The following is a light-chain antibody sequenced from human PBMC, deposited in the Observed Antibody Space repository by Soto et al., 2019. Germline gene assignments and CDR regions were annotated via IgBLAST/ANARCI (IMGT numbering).Light chain of an antibody. Sequence: DIQMTQSPSSLSASVGDRVTITCRASQSISNYLNWYQQKPGNAPKLLIDAASSVQSGVASRFSGSGSVTDFTLTISSLQPDDCATYYCQQSYSTPLIFGGGTKVGIK. CDR3: QQSYSTPLI. V-gene: IGKV1-39*01. CDR1: QSISNY. J-gene: IGKJ4*01. CDR2: AAS.